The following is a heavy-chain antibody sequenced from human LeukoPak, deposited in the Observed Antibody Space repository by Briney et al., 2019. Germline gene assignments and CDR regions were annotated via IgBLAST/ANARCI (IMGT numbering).Heavy chain of an antibody. Sequence: SQTLSLTCAISGDSVSSNSAAWNWIRQSPSRGLEWLGRTYYRSKWYNDYAVSVKSRITINPDTSKNQFSLQLNSVTPEDTAVYYCARLPRPYYYDSSGYSVGSFDYWGQGTLVTVSS. D-gene: IGHD3-22*01. J-gene: IGHJ4*02. CDR2: TYYRSKWYN. CDR3: ARLPRPYYYDSSGYSVGSFDY. CDR1: GDSVSSNSAA. V-gene: IGHV6-1*01.